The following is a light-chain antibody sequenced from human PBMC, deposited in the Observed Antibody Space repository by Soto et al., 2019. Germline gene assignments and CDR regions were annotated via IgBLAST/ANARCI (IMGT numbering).Light chain of an antibody. CDR3: QQYGSPGT. CDR2: GAS. Sequence: EIVLTQSPGTLSLSPGERATLSCRASQSVSSSYLDWYQQKPGQAPRLLIYGASSRATVIPDRFSGSGSGTDFNLTISRLEPEDFAVYYCQQYGSPGTFGQGTKVEIK. V-gene: IGKV3-20*01. J-gene: IGKJ1*01. CDR1: QSVSSSY.